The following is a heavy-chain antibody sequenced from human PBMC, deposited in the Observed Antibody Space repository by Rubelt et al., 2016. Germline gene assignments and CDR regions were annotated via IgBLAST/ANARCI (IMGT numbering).Heavy chain of an antibody. Sequence: EVQLLESGGGLVQPGGSLRLSCAASGFTFSSYAMSWVRQAPGKGLEWVSAISGSGCSKSYEESVKGRLTISRDNSKNTLYRQMNSRRAEDTAVDYCAKGLKSDSSGWPSWGQGTLVTVSS. CDR1: GFTFSSYA. D-gene: IGHD6-19*01. CDR3: AKGLKSDSSGWPS. CDR2: ISGSGCSK. J-gene: IGHJ4*02. V-gene: IGHV3-23*01.